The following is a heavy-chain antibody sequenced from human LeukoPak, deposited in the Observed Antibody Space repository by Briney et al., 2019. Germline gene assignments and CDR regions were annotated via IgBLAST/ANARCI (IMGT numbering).Heavy chain of an antibody. CDR2: IVVGSGNT. Sequence: ASVKVSCKASGFTFPSSAMQWVRQARGQRLEWIGWIVVGSGNTNYAQKFQERVTITRDMSTSTAYMELSSLGSEDTAVYYCAADPFLLAARPMSYYYYMDVWGKGTTVTVSS. CDR1: GFTFPSSA. V-gene: IGHV1-58*02. CDR3: AADPFLLAARPMSYYYYMDV. D-gene: IGHD6-6*01. J-gene: IGHJ6*03.